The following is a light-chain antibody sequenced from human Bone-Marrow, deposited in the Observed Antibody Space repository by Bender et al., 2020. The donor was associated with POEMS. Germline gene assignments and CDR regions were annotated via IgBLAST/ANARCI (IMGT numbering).Light chain of an antibody. CDR2: DVS. J-gene: IGLJ2*01. V-gene: IGLV2-11*01. Sequence: QSALTQPRSVSGSPGQSVTISCTGASSDVDSYIYVSWFQQRPGKAPNLMIYDVSRRPSGVPDRFSGSKSGNTASLTISGLQPEDEADYHCSSYAGGFTWFFGGGTKLTVL. CDR1: SSDVDSYIY. CDR3: SSYAGGFTWF.